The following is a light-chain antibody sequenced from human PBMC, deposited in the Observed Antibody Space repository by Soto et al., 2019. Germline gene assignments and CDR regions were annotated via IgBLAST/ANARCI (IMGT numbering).Light chain of an antibody. J-gene: IGLJ1*01. CDR2: EVS. V-gene: IGLV2-14*01. CDR3: SSLTTSFTYV. CDR1: SSDVGAYNY. Sequence: QSALTQPASVSGSPGQSVAISCTGTSSDVGAYNYISWYQQHPGKAPKLLLSEVSNRPSGVSDRFSGSKSGNTASLTISGLQDEEEADYYCSSLTTSFTYVFGTGTKVTVL.